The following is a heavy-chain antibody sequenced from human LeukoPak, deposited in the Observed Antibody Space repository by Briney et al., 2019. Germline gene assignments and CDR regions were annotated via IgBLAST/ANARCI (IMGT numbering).Heavy chain of an antibody. J-gene: IGHJ4*02. CDR3: ARDPEMQWLRPLYYFDY. V-gene: IGHV3-21*01. CDR1: GFTFSSYS. CDR2: ISSSSSYI. Sequence: PGGSLRLSCAASGFTFSSYSMNWVRQAPGKGLEWVSSISSSSSYIYYADSVKGRFTISRDNAKNTLYLQMNSLRAEDTAVYYCARDPEMQWLRPLYYFDYWGQGTLVTVSS. D-gene: IGHD5-18*01.